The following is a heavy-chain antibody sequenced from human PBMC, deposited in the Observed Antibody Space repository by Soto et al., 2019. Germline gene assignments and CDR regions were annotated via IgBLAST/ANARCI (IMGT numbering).Heavy chain of an antibody. CDR2: ISAYNGNT. D-gene: IGHD3-16*01. Sequence: GAAVKVSCKASGYTFTSYGISWVRQAPGQGLEWMGWISAYNGNTNYAQKLQGRVTMTTDTSTGTAYMELRSLRSDDTAVYYCARDLTGNLFDSWGQGTLVTVSS. CDR3: ARDLTGNLFDS. J-gene: IGHJ5*01. V-gene: IGHV1-18*01. CDR1: GYTFTSYG.